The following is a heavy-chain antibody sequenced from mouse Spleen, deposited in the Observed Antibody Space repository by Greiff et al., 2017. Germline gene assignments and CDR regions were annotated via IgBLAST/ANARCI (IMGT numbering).Heavy chain of an antibody. CDR3: ARQDYGNYVDY. V-gene: IGHV5-9-3*01. Sequence: EVQLVESGGGLVKLGGSLKLSCAASGFTFSSYAMSWVRQTPEKRLEWVATISSGGGNTYYPDSVKGRFTISRDNAKNTLYLQMSSLKSEDTAMYYCARQDYGNYVDYWGQGTTLTVSS. CDR2: ISSGGGNT. J-gene: IGHJ2*01. CDR1: GFTFSSYA. D-gene: IGHD2-1*01.